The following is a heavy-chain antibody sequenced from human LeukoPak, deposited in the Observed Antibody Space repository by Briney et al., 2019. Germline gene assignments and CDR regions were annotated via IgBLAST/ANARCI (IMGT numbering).Heavy chain of an antibody. CDR2: TYYRSKWYN. V-gene: IGHV6-1*01. J-gene: IGHJ3*02. Sequence: SQTLSLTCAISGDSVSSNSAAWNWIRQSPSRGLEWLGRTYYRSKWYNDYAVSVKSRITINPDTSKNQFSLQLNSVTPEDTAVYYCARGLYDYVWGSYRYTPGAFDIWGQGTMVTVSS. CDR3: ARGLYDYVWGSYRYTPGAFDI. CDR1: GDSVSSNSAA. D-gene: IGHD3-16*02.